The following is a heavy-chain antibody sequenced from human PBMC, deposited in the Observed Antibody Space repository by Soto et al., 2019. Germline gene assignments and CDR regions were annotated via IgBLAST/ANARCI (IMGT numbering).Heavy chain of an antibody. J-gene: IGHJ6*02. V-gene: IGHV5-10-1*01. D-gene: IGHD2-2*01. CDR1: GYSFTSYW. CDR2: IDPSDSYT. CDR3: ARHAGYCSSTSCHYYYYYYGVDV. Sequence: GESLKISCKGSGYSFTSYWISWVRQMPGKGLEWMGRIDPSDSYTNYSPSFQGHVTISADKSISTAYLQWSSLKAPDTAMYYCARHAGYCSSTSCHYYYYYYGVDVWGQGTTVTVSS.